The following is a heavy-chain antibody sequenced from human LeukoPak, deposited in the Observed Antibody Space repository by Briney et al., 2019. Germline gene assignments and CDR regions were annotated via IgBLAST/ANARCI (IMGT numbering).Heavy chain of an antibody. CDR1: GYTFTSYS. D-gene: IGHD6-19*01. V-gene: IGHV1-46*01. Sequence: ASVKVSCKASGYTFTSYSMHWVRQASGQGLEWMGIINPSGDSTTYAQKFEGRVTMTRDTSTSTVYMELTSLRSEDTAVYYCARGVLSPGGAVAGTRYFDYWGQGTLVTVSS. CDR3: ARGVLSPGGAVAGTRYFDY. J-gene: IGHJ4*02. CDR2: INPSGDST.